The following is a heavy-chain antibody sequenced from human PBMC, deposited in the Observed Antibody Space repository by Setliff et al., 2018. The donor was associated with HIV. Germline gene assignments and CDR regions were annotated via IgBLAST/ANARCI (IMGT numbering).Heavy chain of an antibody. Sequence: SVKVSCKTSGGTLSNYVITWVRQAPGQGLEWMGMIIPMYNIPAYAQKFQGRVTFTADESTSTAYMELSSLSSEDTAVYYCAGPRGDEAFDIWGQGTMVTVSS. CDR1: GGTLSNYV. D-gene: IGHD3-10*01. V-gene: IGHV1-69*13. CDR3: AGPRGDEAFDI. CDR2: IIPMYNIP. J-gene: IGHJ3*02.